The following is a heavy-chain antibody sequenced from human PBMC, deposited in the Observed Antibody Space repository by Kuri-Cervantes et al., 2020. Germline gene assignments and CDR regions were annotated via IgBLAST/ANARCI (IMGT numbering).Heavy chain of an antibody. J-gene: IGHJ6*02. Sequence: GESLKISCAASGFTFSDYYMSWIRQAPGKGLEWVSYISSSGSTIYYADSVKGRFTISRDNSKNTLYLQMNSLRAEDTAVYYCAKVKYYYDSKWDYGMDVWGQGTTVTVSS. D-gene: IGHD3-22*01. CDR2: ISSSGSTI. CDR3: AKVKYYYDSKWDYGMDV. V-gene: IGHV3-11*04. CDR1: GFTFSDYY.